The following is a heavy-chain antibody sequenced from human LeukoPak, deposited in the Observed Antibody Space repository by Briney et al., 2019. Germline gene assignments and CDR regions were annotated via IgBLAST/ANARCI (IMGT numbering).Heavy chain of an antibody. D-gene: IGHD3-22*01. CDR2: IIPIFGTA. V-gene: IGHV1-69*05. Sequence: ASVKVSCKASGGTFSSYAISWVRQAPGQGLEWMGGIIPIFGTANYAQKFQGRVTITTDESTSTAYMELSRLRSEDTVVYYCARGNYYDRNMESMDVWGKGTTVTVSS. J-gene: IGHJ6*03. CDR1: GGTFSSYA. CDR3: ARGNYYDRNMESMDV.